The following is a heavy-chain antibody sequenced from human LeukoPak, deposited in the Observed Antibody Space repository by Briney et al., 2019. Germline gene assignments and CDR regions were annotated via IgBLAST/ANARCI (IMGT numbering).Heavy chain of an antibody. CDR1: GGSISSSNW. Sequence: SETLSLTCAVSGGSISSSNWWSWVRQPPGKGLEWIGEINHSGSTNYNPSLKSRVTISIDTSKNQFSLKLSSVTAADTAMYYCARGRLRMYYDILTGSSFDYWGQGTLVTVSS. D-gene: IGHD3-9*01. V-gene: IGHV4-4*02. CDR3: ARGRLRMYYDILTGSSFDY. J-gene: IGHJ4*02. CDR2: INHSGST.